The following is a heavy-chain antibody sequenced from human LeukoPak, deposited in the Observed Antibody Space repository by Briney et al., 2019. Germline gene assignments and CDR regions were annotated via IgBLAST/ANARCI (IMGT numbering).Heavy chain of an antibody. J-gene: IGHJ4*02. V-gene: IGHV3-53*01. Sequence: TGGSLRLSCAASGFTVSSNYMSWVRQAPGKGLEWVSVIYSGGSTYYADSVKGRFTISRDNSKNTLYLQMNSLRAEDTAVYYCAREVVRGVIDYWGQGTLVTVSS. CDR2: IYSGGST. CDR3: AREVVRGVIDY. D-gene: IGHD3-10*01. CDR1: GFTVSSNY.